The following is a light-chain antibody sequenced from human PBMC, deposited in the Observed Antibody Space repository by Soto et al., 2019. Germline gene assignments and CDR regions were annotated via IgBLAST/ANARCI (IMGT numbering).Light chain of an antibody. Sequence: QPALTQPPSASGSPGQSVTISCTGTSSDIGGYNYVSWYQQHPGKAPKLIIYEVSKRPSGVPDRFSGSKSGNTASLTVSGLQAEDEADYYCTSYAGSNNLVFAGGTKVTVL. CDR1: SSDIGGYNY. V-gene: IGLV2-8*01. CDR2: EVS. J-gene: IGLJ3*02. CDR3: TSYAGSNNLV.